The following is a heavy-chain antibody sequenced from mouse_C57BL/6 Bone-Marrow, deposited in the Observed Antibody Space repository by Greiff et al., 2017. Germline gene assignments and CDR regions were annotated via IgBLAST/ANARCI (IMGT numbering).Heavy chain of an antibody. CDR3: ASPGVAWFAY. Sequence: EVQLVESGGDLVKPGGSLKLSCAASGFTFSSYGMSWVRQTPDKRLEWVATLSSGGSYTYYPDSVKGRFTISRDNAKNTLYLQMSSLKSEDTAMYYCASPGVAWFAYWGQGTLVTVSA. V-gene: IGHV5-6*01. CDR2: LSSGGSYT. CDR1: GFTFSSYG. J-gene: IGHJ3*01.